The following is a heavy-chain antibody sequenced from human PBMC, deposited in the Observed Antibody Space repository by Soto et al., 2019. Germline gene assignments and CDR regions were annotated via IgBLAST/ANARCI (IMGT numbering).Heavy chain of an antibody. CDR3: VRTIGRLTAYFDY. CDR1: GGSISSGGYY. D-gene: IGHD3-9*01. J-gene: IGHJ4*02. Sequence: LSLTCTVSGGSISSGGYYWSWIRQHPGKGLEWIGYIYYSGSTYYNPSLKSRVTISVDTSKNQFSLKLSSVTAADTAVYYCVRTIGRLTAYFDYWGQGTLVTVSS. V-gene: IGHV4-31*03. CDR2: IYYSGST.